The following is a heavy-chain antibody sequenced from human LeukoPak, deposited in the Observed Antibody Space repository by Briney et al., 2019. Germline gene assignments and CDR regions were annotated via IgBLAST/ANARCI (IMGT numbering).Heavy chain of an antibody. Sequence: SETLSLTCAVYGGSFSSYYWGWIRQPPGKGLEWIGSIYYSGSTYYSPSLKSRVTISVDTSKNQFSLKLSSVTAADTAVYYCASPFWSGYSDAFDIWGQGTMVTVSS. CDR1: GGSFSSYY. CDR3: ASPFWSGYSDAFDI. CDR2: IYYSGST. J-gene: IGHJ3*02. D-gene: IGHD3-3*01. V-gene: IGHV4-39*01.